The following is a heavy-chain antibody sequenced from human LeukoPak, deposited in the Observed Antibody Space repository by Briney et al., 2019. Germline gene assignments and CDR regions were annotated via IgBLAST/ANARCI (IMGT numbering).Heavy chain of an antibody. CDR3: GRDRGFGQADV. V-gene: IGHV3-7*01. CDR2: IKQDVSEK. Sequence: GGYLRLSCAAYAFTCSSYWMSWLRQAPGKGLEWVANIKQDVSEKYYVDSVKGRFTISRDNAKNSLYLQTNSLRAEETAVYYCGRDRGFGQADVWGKGTTVTVSS. CDR1: AFTCSSYW. D-gene: IGHD3-10*01. J-gene: IGHJ6*04.